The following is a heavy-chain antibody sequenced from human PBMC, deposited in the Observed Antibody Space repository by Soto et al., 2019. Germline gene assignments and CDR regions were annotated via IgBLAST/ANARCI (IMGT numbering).Heavy chain of an antibody. CDR2: MNPNSGNT. J-gene: IGHJ4*02. CDR1: GYTFTSYD. Sequence: ASVKVSCKASGYTFTSYDINWVRQATGQGLEWMGWMNPNSGNTGYAQKFQGRVTMTRNTSISTAYMELSSLRSEDTAVYYCARSIWSAYYSITYWGQGTLLTVSS. CDR3: ARSIWSAYYSITY. D-gene: IGHD3-3*01. V-gene: IGHV1-8*01.